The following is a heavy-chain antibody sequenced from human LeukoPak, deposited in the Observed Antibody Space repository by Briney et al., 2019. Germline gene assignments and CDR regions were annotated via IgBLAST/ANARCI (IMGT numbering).Heavy chain of an antibody. D-gene: IGHD3-22*01. J-gene: IGHJ4*02. V-gene: IGHV1-8*03. Sequence: ASMKVSCKASGYTFTRYDINWVRQATGQGLEWMGWINTKSGMTGHAQKFQGRITITKDTSISTVYMELSSLSSEDTAVYFCARVDGSVDYWGQGTLVTVSS. CDR1: GYTFTRYD. CDR3: ARVDGSVDY. CDR2: INTKSGMT.